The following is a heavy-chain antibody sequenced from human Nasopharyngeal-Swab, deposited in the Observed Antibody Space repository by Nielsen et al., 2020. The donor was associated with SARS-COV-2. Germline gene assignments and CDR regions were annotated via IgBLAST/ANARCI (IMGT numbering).Heavy chain of an antibody. D-gene: IGHD2-15*01. V-gene: IGHV3-30*18. CDR1: GFTFSSYG. Sequence: GESLKISCAASGFTFSSYGMHWVRQAPGKGLEWVAVISYDGSNKYYADSVKGRSTISRDNSKNTLYLQMNSLRAEDTAVYYCAKSSGGSPRRAFDIWGQGTMVTVSS. CDR2: ISYDGSNK. J-gene: IGHJ3*02. CDR3: AKSSGGSPRRAFDI.